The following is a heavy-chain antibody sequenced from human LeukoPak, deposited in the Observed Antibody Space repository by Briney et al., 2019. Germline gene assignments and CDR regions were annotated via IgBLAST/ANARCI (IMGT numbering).Heavy chain of an antibody. CDR3: ASFDIAARAESDYFDY. Sequence: SETLSLTCAVYGGSFSGYYWSWIRQPPGKGLEWIGEINHSGSTNYNPSLKSRVTISVDTSKNQCSLKLSSVTAADTAVYYCASFDIAARAESDYFDYWGQGTLVTVSS. V-gene: IGHV4-34*01. J-gene: IGHJ4*02. CDR1: GGSFSGYY. D-gene: IGHD6-6*01. CDR2: INHSGST.